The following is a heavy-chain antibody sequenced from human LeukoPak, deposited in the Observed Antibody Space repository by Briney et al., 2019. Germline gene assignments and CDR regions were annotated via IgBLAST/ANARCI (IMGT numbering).Heavy chain of an antibody. D-gene: IGHD6-19*01. CDR2: ISWNSGSI. CDR1: GFTFDDYA. Sequence: GGSLRLSCAASGFTFDDYAMHWVRQAPGKGLGWVSGISWNSGSIGYADSVKGRFTISRDNAKNSLYLQMSSLRAEDTALYYCAKDSAGTFDYWGQGTLVTISS. CDR3: AKDSAGTFDY. V-gene: IGHV3-9*01. J-gene: IGHJ4*02.